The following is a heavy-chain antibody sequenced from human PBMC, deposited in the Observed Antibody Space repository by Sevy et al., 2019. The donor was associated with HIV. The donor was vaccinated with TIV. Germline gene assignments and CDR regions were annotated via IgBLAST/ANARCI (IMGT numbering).Heavy chain of an antibody. V-gene: IGHV3-30*04. CDR3: VREGRNYEYVWGTYHSGF. J-gene: IGHJ4*02. D-gene: IGHD3-16*02. CDR2: ISYDARNTK. Sequence: GGSLRLSCAASGFTFSDFRMHWVRQAPGKGLEWVAVISYDARNTKYNPDSVKGRFTISRDNSKNTLFLQLNSLRPEDTAVYYCVREGRNYEYVWGTYHSGFRAQGTLVTVSS. CDR1: GFTFSDFR.